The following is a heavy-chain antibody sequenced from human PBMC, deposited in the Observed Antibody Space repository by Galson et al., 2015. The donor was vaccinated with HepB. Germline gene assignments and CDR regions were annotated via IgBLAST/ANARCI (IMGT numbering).Heavy chain of an antibody. J-gene: IGHJ5*02. CDR3: AREYYYDSSGYYSLFDP. V-gene: IGHV1-69*04. CDR2: IIPILGIA. CDR1: GGTFSSYT. Sequence: SVKVSCKASGGTFSSYTISWVRQAPGQGLEWMGRIIPILGIANYAQKFQGRVTITADKSTSTAYMELSSLRSEDTAVYYCAREYYYDSSGYYSLFDPWGQGTLVTVSS. D-gene: IGHD3-22*01.